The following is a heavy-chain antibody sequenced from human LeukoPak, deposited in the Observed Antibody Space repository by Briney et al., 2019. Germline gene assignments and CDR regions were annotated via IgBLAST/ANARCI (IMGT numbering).Heavy chain of an antibody. Sequence: SETLSLTCAVYGGSFSGYYWSWIRQPPGKGLEWIGEINHSGSTYYNPSLKSRVTISVDTSKNQFSLKLSSVTAADTAVYYCARVLLEGVATYYYYYYMDVWGKGTTVTVSS. CDR1: GGSFSGYY. CDR2: INHSGST. D-gene: IGHD5-12*01. V-gene: IGHV4-34*01. J-gene: IGHJ6*03. CDR3: ARVLLEGVATYYYYYYMDV.